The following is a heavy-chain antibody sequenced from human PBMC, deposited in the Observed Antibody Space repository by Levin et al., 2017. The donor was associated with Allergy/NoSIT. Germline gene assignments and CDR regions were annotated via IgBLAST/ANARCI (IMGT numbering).Heavy chain of an antibody. V-gene: IGHV3-9*01. CDR3: AKDTTTYYYYYGMDV. D-gene: IGHD4-11*01. Sequence: SLKISCAASGFTFDDYAMHWVRQAPGKGLEWVSGISWNSGSIGYADSVKGRFTISRDNAKNSLYLQMNSLRAEDTALYYCAKDTTTYYYYYGMDVWGQGTTVTVSS. CDR1: GFTFDDYA. CDR2: ISWNSGSI. J-gene: IGHJ6*02.